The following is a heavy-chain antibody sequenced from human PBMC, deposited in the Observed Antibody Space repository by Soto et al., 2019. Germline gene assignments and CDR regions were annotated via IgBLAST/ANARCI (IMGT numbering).Heavy chain of an antibody. CDR3: ARAQGYYYDSSGYYFTH. Sequence: ASVKVSCKASGYTFNSYGISWLRQAPEQGLEWMGWISAYNGNTNYAQKLQGRVTMTTDTSTSTAYMELRSLRSDDTAVYYCARAQGYYYDSSGYYFTHWGQGTLVTVSS. CDR2: ISAYNGNT. CDR1: GYTFNSYG. V-gene: IGHV1-18*01. J-gene: IGHJ4*02. D-gene: IGHD3-22*01.